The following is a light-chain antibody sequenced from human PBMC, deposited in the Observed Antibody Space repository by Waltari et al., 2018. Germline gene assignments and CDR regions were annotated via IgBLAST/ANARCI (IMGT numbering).Light chain of an antibody. CDR3: QQSYTMPRT. CDR1: QSISSY. Sequence: DIQMTQSPSSLSASVGDRVTITCRASQSISSYLNWYQQKPGKAPQLLIYGASSLQSGVPTRISGSGSTTYSPITISILQPEDSATYCCQQSYTMPRTFGGGTKVEIK. CDR2: GAS. J-gene: IGKJ4*01. V-gene: IGKV1-39*01.